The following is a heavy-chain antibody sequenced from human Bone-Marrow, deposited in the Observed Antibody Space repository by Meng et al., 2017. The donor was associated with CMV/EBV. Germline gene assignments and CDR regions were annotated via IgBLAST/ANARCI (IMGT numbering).Heavy chain of an antibody. CDR3: TTDRVWANGY. J-gene: IGHJ4*02. Sequence: CAASGFTFRTYSMNWVRQAPGKGLEWVGRIKSKTDGGTTDYAAPVKGRFTISRDDSKNTLYLQMNSLKTEDTAVYYCTTDRVWANGYWGQGTLVTVSS. V-gene: IGHV3-15*07. CDR2: IKSKTDGGTT. D-gene: IGHD6-13*01. CDR1: GFTFRTYS.